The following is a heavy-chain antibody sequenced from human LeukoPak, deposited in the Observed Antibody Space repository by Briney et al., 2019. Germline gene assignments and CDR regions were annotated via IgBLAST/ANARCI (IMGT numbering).Heavy chain of an antibody. V-gene: IGHV1-46*01. D-gene: IGHD5-24*01. CDR2: INPSGGST. CDR3: ARETPMAGMDV. Sequence: ASVKVSCKASGYTFTSYGISWVRQAPGQGREWMGIINPSGGSTSYAQKFQGRVTMTRDTSTSTVYMELSSLRSEDTAVYYCARETPMAGMDVWGQGTTVTVSS. CDR1: GYTFTSYG. J-gene: IGHJ6*02.